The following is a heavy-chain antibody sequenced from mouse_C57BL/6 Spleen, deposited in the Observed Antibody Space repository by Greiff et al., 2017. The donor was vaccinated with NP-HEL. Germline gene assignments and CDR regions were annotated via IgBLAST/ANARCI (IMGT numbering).Heavy chain of an antibody. V-gene: IGHV1-52*01. Sequence: QVQLKQPGAELVRPGSSVKLSCKASGYTFTSYWMHWVKQRPIQGLEWIGNIDPSDSETHYNQKFKGKATLTVDKSSSTAYMQLSSLTSEDSAVYYCAGEGPYYGSSHGYFDDWGTGTTVTVSA. CDR3: AGEGPYYGSSHGYFDD. CDR1: GYTFTSYW. D-gene: IGHD1-1*01. CDR2: IDPSDSET. J-gene: IGHJ1*03.